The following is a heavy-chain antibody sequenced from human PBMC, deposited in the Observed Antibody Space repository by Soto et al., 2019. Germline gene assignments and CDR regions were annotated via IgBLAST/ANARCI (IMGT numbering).Heavy chain of an antibody. Sequence: ASVKVSCKVSGYTLTELSMHWVRQAPGKGLEWMGGFDPEDGETIYAQKFQGRVTMTEDTSTDTAYMELSSLRSEDTAVYYCATTRRIWFGDRYGMDVWGQGTTVTVSS. CDR2: FDPEDGET. CDR1: GYTLTELS. CDR3: ATTRRIWFGDRYGMDV. V-gene: IGHV1-24*01. D-gene: IGHD3-10*01. J-gene: IGHJ6*02.